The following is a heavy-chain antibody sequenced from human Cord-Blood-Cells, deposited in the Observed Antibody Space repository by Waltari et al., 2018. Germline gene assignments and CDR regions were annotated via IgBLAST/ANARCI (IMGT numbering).Heavy chain of an antibody. V-gene: IGHV4-59*01. D-gene: IGHD6-13*01. CDR2: IDYSGST. CDR3: ARVGHSSSWYFDY. J-gene: IGHJ4*02. Sequence: QVQLQESGPGLVKPSETLSLTCTVSGGSISSYYWSWIRQPPGKGLEWIGYIDYSGSTNYNPSLKSRVTISVDTSKNQFSLKLSSVTAADTAVYYCARVGHSSSWYFDYWGQGTLVTVSS. CDR1: GGSISSYY.